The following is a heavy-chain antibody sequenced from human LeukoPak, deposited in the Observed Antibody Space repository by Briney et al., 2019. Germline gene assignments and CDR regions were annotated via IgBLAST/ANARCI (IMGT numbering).Heavy chain of an antibody. CDR1: GFTFSSYA. J-gene: IGHJ5*02. Sequence: GGSLRLSCAASGFTFSSYAMHWVRQAPGKGLEWVAVISYDGSKKYYADSVKGRFTISRDNSKNTLYLQMNSLRAEDTAVYYCARGDYVWGSYRFRGFDPWGQGTLVTVSS. CDR2: ISYDGSKK. CDR3: ARGDYVWGSYRFRGFDP. D-gene: IGHD3-16*02. V-gene: IGHV3-30*04.